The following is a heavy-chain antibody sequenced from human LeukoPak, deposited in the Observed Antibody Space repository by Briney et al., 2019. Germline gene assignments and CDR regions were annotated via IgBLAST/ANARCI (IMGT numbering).Heavy chain of an antibody. CDR1: GDSINSGSYY. J-gene: IGHJ4*02. CDR2: IYSSGNT. CDR3: ARAKPKNMVRGLIMRRESRYYFDY. Sequence: SETLSLTCTVSGDSINSGSYYWGWIRQPPGKTLEWIGSIYSSGNTYYNPSLKSRVIILIDTAKNHFSLNPSSVTAADTAVYYCARAKPKNMVRGLIMRRESRYYFDYWGQGTLVTVSS. V-gene: IGHV4-39*07. D-gene: IGHD3-10*01.